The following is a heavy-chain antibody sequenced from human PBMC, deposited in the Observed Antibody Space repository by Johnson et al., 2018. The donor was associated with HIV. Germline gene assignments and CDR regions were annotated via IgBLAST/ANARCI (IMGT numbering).Heavy chain of an antibody. CDR1: GSTFSNFW. CDR2: INQDGSEK. V-gene: IGHV3-7*05. J-gene: IGHJ3*02. Sequence: VQLVESGGGLVQPGGSLSLSCAASGSTFSNFWMSWVRQAPGKGLEWVANINQDGSEKYYVASVKGRFTVSRDNAKNSLYLQMSRLRAVDTAIYYCARKGDAFDIWGQGTMVTVSS. CDR3: ARKGDAFDI.